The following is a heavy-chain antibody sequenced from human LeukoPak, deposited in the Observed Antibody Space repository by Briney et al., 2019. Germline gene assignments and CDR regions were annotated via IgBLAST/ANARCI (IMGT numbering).Heavy chain of an antibody. CDR3: TTIRPGY. V-gene: IGHV3-74*01. CDR2: IKDGGTTT. CDR1: GFTFSSYW. D-gene: IGHD5-24*01. Sequence: GGSLRLSCAASGFTFSSYWIHCVRQVPGKGLVWVSRIKDGGTTTDYADSVKGRFTISRDDDKNTLYAQMNSLSAEDTAVYYCTTIRPGYWGRGTLVTVSS. J-gene: IGHJ4*02.